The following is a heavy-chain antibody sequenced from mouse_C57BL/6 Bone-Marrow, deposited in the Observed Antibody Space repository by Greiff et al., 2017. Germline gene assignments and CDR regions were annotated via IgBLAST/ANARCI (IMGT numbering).Heavy chain of an antibody. CDR2: IWRGGST. V-gene: IGHV2-2*01. J-gene: IGHJ3*01. CDR1: GFSLTSYG. Sequence: VQLQQSGPGLVQPSPSLSITCTVSGFSLTSYGVHWVRQSPGKGLEWLGVIWRGGSTDYNADFISRLSISKANSKSKVFFKMNSLQADDTAIYYCARNGGSGRGFAYWGQWTLVTVSA. D-gene: IGHD4-1*01. CDR3: ARNGGSGRGFAY.